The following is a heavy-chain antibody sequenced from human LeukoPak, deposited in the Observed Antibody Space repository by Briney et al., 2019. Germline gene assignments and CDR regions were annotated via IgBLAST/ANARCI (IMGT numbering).Heavy chain of an antibody. J-gene: IGHJ6*02. CDR3: ARLGVRGNYGMDV. CDR2: IYNSGST. D-gene: IGHD3-10*01. CDR1: GVSISIYY. V-gene: IGHV4-59*01. Sequence: PAETLSLTCTVSGVSISIYYWSWVRQPPGKGLEWIGYIYNSGSTIYNPSLKSRATISADTSKNQFSLQLSSVTAADTAVYYCARLGVRGNYGMDVWGQGTTVTVSS.